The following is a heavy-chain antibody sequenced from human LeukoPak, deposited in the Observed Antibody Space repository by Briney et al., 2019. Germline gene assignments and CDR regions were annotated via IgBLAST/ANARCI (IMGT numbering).Heavy chain of an antibody. J-gene: IGHJ5*02. Sequence: SVKVSCKASGGTFSSYAISWVRQAPGQGLEWMGGIIPIFGTANYAQKFQGRVTITTDESTSTAYMELSSLRSEDTAVYYCASWFSSPSSNWFDPWGRGTLVTVSS. CDR3: ASWFSSPSSNWFDP. D-gene: IGHD6-6*01. CDR1: GGTFSSYA. V-gene: IGHV1-69*05. CDR2: IIPIFGTA.